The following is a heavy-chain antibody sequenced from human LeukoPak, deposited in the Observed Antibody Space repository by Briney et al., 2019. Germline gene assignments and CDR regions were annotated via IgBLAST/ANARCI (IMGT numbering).Heavy chain of an antibody. J-gene: IGHJ4*02. Sequence: SETLSLTCTVSGGSISSSSYYWGWIRQPPGKGLEWIGNIHYSRSTYYNRSLKSRVTISVDTSKNHFSLKLSSVSAADTAVYYCARTNIAAAYFDYWGQGTLVTVSS. CDR1: GGSISSSSYY. V-gene: IGHV4-39*02. D-gene: IGHD6-13*01. CDR2: IHYSRST. CDR3: ARTNIAAAYFDY.